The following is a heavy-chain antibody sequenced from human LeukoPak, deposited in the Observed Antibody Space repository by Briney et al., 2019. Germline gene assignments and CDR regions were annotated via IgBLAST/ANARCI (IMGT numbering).Heavy chain of an antibody. V-gene: IGHV3-53*01. J-gene: IGHJ3*02. CDR3: ARGRGEANRNAFDI. Sequence: GGSLRLSCAASAFIVSSNYMSWVRQASGKGLEWVSVIYTGGSTYYADSVKGRFTISRDNSKNTLYLQMNSLRAEDTAVYYCARGRGEANRNAFDIWGQGTMVTVSS. CDR1: AFIVSSNY. D-gene: IGHD1-14*01. CDR2: IYTGGST.